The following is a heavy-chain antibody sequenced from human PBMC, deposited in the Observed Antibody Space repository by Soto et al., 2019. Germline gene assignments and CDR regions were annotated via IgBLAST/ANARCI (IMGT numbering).Heavy chain of an antibody. D-gene: IGHD3-10*01. V-gene: IGHV4-59*01. CDR1: GGSIRSYY. CDR3: ATGFNYYGAGTLKLDF. Sequence: QVLLQESGPGLVKPSETLSLTCSVSGGSIRSYYWSWIRQPPGKRLEWIGYISYSGTTNYKPSLTKLLTIAIDTTKNQFSLKLVSVTADNTAVYYCATGFNYYGAGTLKLDFWGQGTLVAVSS. CDR2: ISYSGTT. J-gene: IGHJ4*02.